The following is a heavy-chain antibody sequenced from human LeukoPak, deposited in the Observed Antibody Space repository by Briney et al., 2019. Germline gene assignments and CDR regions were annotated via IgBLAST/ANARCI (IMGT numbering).Heavy chain of an antibody. CDR1: GGTFSSYA. V-gene: IGHV1-69*04. D-gene: IGHD1-26*01. CDR2: IIPILGIA. CDR3: ARVGWEPIHLADY. Sequence: ASVKVSCKASGGTFSSYAISWVRQAPGQGLEWMGRIIPILGIANYAQKLQGRVTMTTDTSTSTAYMELRSLRSDDTAVYYCARVGWEPIHLADYWGQGTLVTVSS. J-gene: IGHJ4*02.